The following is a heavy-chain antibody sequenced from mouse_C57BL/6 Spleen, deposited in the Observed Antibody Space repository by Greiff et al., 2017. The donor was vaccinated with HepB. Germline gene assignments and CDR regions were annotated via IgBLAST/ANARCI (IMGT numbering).Heavy chain of an antibody. J-gene: IGHJ3*01. V-gene: IGHV1-50*01. CDR2: IDPSDSYT. CDR3: ARKALCDGYYEFDY. D-gene: IGHD2-3*01. Sequence: QVQLQQPGAELVKPGASVKLSCKASGYTFTSYWMQWVKQRPGQGLEWIGEIDPSDSYTNYNQKFRGKATLTVDTSSSTAYMQLSSLTSEDSAVYYCARKALCDGYYEFDYWGQGTLVTVSA. CDR1: GYTFTSYW.